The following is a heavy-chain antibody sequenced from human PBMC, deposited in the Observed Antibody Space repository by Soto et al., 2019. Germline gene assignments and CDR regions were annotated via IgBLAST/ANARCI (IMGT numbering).Heavy chain of an antibody. V-gene: IGHV4-59*01. CDR2: IYYSEST. D-gene: IGHD3-22*01. Sequence: SETLSLTCTVSGGSISSYYWSWIRQPPGKGLEWIGYIYYSESTNYNPSLKSRVTISVDTSKNQFSLKLSSVTAADTAVYYCARTHLSSGYPFDYWGQGTLVTVSS. CDR1: GGSISSYY. CDR3: ARTHLSSGYPFDY. J-gene: IGHJ4*02.